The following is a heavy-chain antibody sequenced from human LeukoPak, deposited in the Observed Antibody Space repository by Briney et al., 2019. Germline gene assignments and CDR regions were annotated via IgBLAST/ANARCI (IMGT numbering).Heavy chain of an antibody. CDR3: ARRYSSNWYVRYFDY. J-gene: IGHJ4*02. V-gene: IGHV4-39*01. CDR2: IHYYGNT. CDR1: GGSISSSSYH. Sequence: PSETLSLTCTVSGGSISSSSYHWVWIRQPPGKGLEWIGSIHYYGNTYYNPSLKSRVTMSVDTSKNQFSLMLTSVTAADTAVYYCARRYSSNWYVRYFDYWGRGTLVTVSS. D-gene: IGHD6-13*01.